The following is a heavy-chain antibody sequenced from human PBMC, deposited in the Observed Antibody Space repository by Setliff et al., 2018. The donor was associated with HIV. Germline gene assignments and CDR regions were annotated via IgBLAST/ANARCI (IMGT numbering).Heavy chain of an antibody. V-gene: IGHV3-15*01. D-gene: IGHD3-10*01. CDR2: IKSKTDGGTT. CDR1: GFTFNNAW. J-gene: IGHJ6*02. CDR3: ARSVIGYYYYGMDV. Sequence: GGSLRLSCAASGFTFNNAWMYWVRQAPGKGLEWVGRIKSKTDGGTTDYSAPVNGRFSLSRDDSKNTLYLQMNSLRAEDTAVYYCARSVIGYYYYGMDVWGQGTLVTVSS.